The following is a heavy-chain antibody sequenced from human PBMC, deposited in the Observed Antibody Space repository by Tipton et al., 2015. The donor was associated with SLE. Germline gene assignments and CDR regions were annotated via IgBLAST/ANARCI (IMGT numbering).Heavy chain of an antibody. V-gene: IGHV3-23*01. CDR2: ISGSGLSA. J-gene: IGHJ4*02. Sequence: GSLRLSCAASGFTFSSYAMHWVRQAPGKGLEWVSSISGSGLSAYYADSVKGRFTVSRDTSKNTVSLQMNTLRAGDTALYFCATVDYGTNPRDYWGQGALVTVSS. CDR3: ATVDYGTNPRDY. D-gene: IGHD4/OR15-4a*01. CDR1: GFTFSSYA.